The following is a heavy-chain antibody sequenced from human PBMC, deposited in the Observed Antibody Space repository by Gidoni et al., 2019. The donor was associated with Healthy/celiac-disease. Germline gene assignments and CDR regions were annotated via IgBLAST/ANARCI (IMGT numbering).Heavy chain of an antibody. CDR2: ISYDGSNK. Sequence: SYAMHWVRKAPGKGLEWVAVISYDGSNKYYADSVKGRFTISRDNSKNTLYLQMNSLRAEDTAVYYCARDGLGYSGYDGSAYYYYGMDVWGQGTTVTVSS. J-gene: IGHJ6*02. CDR1: SYA. V-gene: IGHV3-30-3*01. CDR3: ARDGLGYSGYDGSAYYYYGMDV. D-gene: IGHD5-12*01.